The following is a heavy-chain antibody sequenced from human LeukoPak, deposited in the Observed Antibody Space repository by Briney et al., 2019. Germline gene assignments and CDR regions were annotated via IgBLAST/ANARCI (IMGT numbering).Heavy chain of an antibody. D-gene: IGHD6-6*01. CDR1: GYTFTSYG. J-gene: IGHJ4*02. CDR2: ISAYNGDT. CDR3: GKSNAYSSSSFCDY. V-gene: IGHV1-18*01. Sequence: ASVKVSCKASGYTFTSYGISWVRQAPGQGLEWMGWISAYNGDTNYAQNLQGRVTMTTDTSTSTAYMELRSLRSDDTAVYYCGKSNAYSSSSFCDYWGQGTLVTVSS.